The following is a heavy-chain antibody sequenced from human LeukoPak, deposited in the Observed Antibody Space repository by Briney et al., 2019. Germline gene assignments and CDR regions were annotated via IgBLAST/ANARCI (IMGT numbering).Heavy chain of an antibody. CDR3: ARDGLQKLGFDY. CDR2: INWNGGST. J-gene: IGHJ4*02. CDR1: GFTFDDYG. Sequence: GGSLRLSCAASGFTFDDYGMSWVRQAPGKGLEWVSGINWNGGSTGYADSVKGRFTISRDNAKNSLYLQMNSLRAEDTAVYYCARDGLQKLGFDYWGRGALVTVSS. D-gene: IGHD3-16*01. V-gene: IGHV3-20*04.